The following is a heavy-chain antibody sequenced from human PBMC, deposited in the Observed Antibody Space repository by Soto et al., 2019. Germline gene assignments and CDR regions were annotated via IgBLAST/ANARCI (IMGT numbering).Heavy chain of an antibody. Sequence: GGSLRLSCGASGFTFSRYAMTWVRQAPAKGLEWVSAIRVSGGSTYYADSVKGRFTISRDNSKTTLYLQMSSLRAEDTAIYFCAKGRYIGALTDFDYCGQGTLVTVSS. V-gene: IGHV3-23*01. D-gene: IGHD1-20*01. CDR2: IRVSGGST. CDR1: GFTFSRYA. CDR3: AKGRYIGALTDFDY. J-gene: IGHJ4*02.